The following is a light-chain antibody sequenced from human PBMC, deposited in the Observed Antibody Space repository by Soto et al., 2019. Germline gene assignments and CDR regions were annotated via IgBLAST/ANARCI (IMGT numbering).Light chain of an antibody. J-gene: IGLJ2*01. CDR1: SGHSSYA. CDR2: LNSDGSH. V-gene: IGLV4-69*01. CDR3: QTWGTGTRVV. Sequence: QLVLTQSPSASASLGASVKLTCTLSSGHSSYAIAWHQQQPEKGPRYLMKLNSDGSHSKGDGIPDRFSGSSSGAERYLTISSLQSEDEADYDCQTWGTGTRVVFGGGTKLTVL.